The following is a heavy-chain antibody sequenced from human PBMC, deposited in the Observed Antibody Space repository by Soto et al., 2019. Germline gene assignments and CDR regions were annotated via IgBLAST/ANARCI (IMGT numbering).Heavy chain of an antibody. J-gene: IGHJ6*02. V-gene: IGHV1-18*01. CDR3: ARDDYGDDHYYYGMDV. D-gene: IGHD4-17*01. CDR1: GYTFTSYG. CDR2: ISAYNGNT. Sequence: ASVKVSCKASGYTFTSYGISWVRQAPGQGLEWMGWISAYNGNTNYAQKLQGRVTMATDTSTSTAYMELRSLRSDDTAVYYCARDDYGDDHYYYGMDVWGQGTTVTVSS.